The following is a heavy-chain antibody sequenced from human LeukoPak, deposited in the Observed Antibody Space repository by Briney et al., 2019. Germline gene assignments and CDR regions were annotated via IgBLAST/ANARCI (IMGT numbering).Heavy chain of an antibody. D-gene: IGHD3-22*01. CDR1: GGSISSSNW. CDR3: ASAGHDGIGYKVC. CDR2: IYHSGSA. Sequence: SETLSLTCAVSGGSISSSNWWSWVRQPPGKGLEWIGEIYHSGSANYNPSLKSRVTISVDKSKNQFSLRLSSVTDADTAVYYCASAGHDGIGYKVCWGQGTLVTVSS. V-gene: IGHV4-4*02. J-gene: IGHJ4*02.